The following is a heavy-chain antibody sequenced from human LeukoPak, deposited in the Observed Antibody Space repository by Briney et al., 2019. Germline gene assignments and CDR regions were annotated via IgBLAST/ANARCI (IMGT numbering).Heavy chain of an antibody. CDR1: GFTFSSYG. J-gene: IGHJ4*02. D-gene: IGHD2-8*01. CDR2: IRYDGSNK. Sequence: PGGSLRLSCTASGFTFSSYGMHWVRQAPGKGLEWVAFIRYDGSNKYYADSVKGRFTISRDNSKNTLYLQMNSLRAEDTAVYYCAKDLLGVTRGDFDYWGQGTLVTVSS. V-gene: IGHV3-30*02. CDR3: AKDLLGVTRGDFDY.